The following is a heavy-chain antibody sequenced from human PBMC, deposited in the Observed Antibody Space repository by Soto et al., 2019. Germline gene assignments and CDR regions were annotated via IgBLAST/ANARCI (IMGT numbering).Heavy chain of an antibody. Sequence: QVQLVESGGGVVLPGTSLRLSCTTSGFTFSNHAMHWVRQAPGKGLEWVAQIWYDGSNKYYADSVKGRFTISRDNSRNMVYVQMNSLRVEDTAVYYCARDGQQLAPYALDVWGQGTSVTVSS. CDR1: GFTFSNHA. J-gene: IGHJ6*02. V-gene: IGHV3-33*01. D-gene: IGHD6-13*01. CDR3: ARDGQQLAPYALDV. CDR2: IWYDGSNK.